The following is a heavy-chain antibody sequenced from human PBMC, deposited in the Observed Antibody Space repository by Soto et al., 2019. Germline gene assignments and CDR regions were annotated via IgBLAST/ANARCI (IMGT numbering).Heavy chain of an antibody. CDR2: IYYSGST. CDR1: GGSISSGGYY. V-gene: IGHV4-31*03. J-gene: IGHJ6*02. CDR3: ARHFKNSSGNYYPYYYSYGMDV. D-gene: IGHD3-22*01. Sequence: PSETLSLTCTVSGGSISSGGYYWSWIRQHPGKGLEWIGYIYYSGSTYYNPSLKSRVTISVDTSKNQFSLKLSSVTAADTAVYYCARHFKNSSGNYYPYYYSYGMDVWAKGPRSPSP.